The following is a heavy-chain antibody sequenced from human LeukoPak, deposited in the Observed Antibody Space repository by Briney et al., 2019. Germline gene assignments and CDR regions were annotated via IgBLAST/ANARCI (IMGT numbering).Heavy chain of an antibody. CDR1: GFTFSSYA. CDR3: ARYPNCDY. J-gene: IGHJ4*02. Sequence: GGSLRLSGAASGFTFSSYAMSWVRQAPGKGLEWVSAISDSGGGTYYADSVKGRFTISRDKSKNTVYLQMNSLRAEDTAVYYCARYPNCDYWGQGTLVTVSS. V-gene: IGHV3-23*01. D-gene: IGHD1-14*01. CDR2: ISDSGGGT.